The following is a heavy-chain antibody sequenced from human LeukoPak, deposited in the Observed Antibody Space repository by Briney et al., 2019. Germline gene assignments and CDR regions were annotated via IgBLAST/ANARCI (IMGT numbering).Heavy chain of an antibody. CDR3: ARLTNYYDSSGLPFDY. J-gene: IGHJ4*02. D-gene: IGHD3-22*01. CDR1: GFTFNSYT. V-gene: IGHV3-48*01. Sequence: GGSLRLSCVASGFTFNSYTMNWVRQAPGKGPEWVSYISAGGTETYYADSVQGRFSISRDSAKNSLYLQMNNLRAEDTAVYYCARLTNYYDSSGLPFDYWGQGTLVTVSS. CDR2: ISAGGTET.